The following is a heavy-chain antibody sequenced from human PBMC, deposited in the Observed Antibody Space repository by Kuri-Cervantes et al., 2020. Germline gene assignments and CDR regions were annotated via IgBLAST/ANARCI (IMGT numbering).Heavy chain of an antibody. CDR2: FDPEDGET. D-gene: IGHD3-10*01. Sequence: ASVKVSCKVSGYTLTELSMHWVRQAPGKGLEWMGGFDPEDGETIYAQKFQGRVTMTEDTSTDTAYMELSSLRSEDTAVYYCAREGLWFGEPYYYYYGMDVWGQGTTVTVSS. J-gene: IGHJ6*02. CDR3: AREGLWFGEPYYYYYGMDV. CDR1: GYTLTELS. V-gene: IGHV1-24*01.